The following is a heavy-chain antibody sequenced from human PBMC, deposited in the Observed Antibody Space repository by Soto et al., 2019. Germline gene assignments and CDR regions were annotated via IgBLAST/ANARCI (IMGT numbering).Heavy chain of an antibody. CDR2: IYSSGLKT. Sequence: GGSLRLSCAASGFTFSSYAMNWVRLTPGKGLEWVSGIYSSGLKTYYADSVQGRFTISRDNAINTVYLQMNGLRAEDTAVYYCVTWLSAHFDYWGRGTLVTVSS. CDR1: GFTFSSYA. D-gene: IGHD6-19*01. CDR3: VTWLSAHFDY. V-gene: IGHV3-23*05. J-gene: IGHJ4*02.